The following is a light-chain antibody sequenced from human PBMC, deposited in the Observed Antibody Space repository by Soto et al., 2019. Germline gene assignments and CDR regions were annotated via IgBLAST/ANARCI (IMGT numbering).Light chain of an antibody. CDR1: QGLSTW. V-gene: IGKV1-12*01. CDR3: QQAKSFPLT. J-gene: IGKJ4*01. Sequence: DIQMTQSPSSVSASVGDRVTITCRASQGLSTWLAWYQQKPGKAPKLLIYGANKLQSGVPSRFSGGGSRTDFTLTLSSLQPEYSATYYCQQAKSFPLTFGGGTKVDIK. CDR2: GAN.